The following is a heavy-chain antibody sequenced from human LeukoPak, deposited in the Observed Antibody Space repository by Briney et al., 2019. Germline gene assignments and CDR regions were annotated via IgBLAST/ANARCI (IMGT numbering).Heavy chain of an antibody. CDR1: GYTFTGYY. D-gene: IGHD3-3*01. Sequence: ASVEVSCKASGYTFTGYYMHWVRQAPGQGLEWMGRINPNSGGTNYAQKFQGRVTMTRDTSISTAYMELSRLRSDDTAVYYCARVPTYYDFWSGYYPDWYFDLWSRGTLVTVSS. CDR3: ARVPTYYDFWSGYYPDWYFDL. V-gene: IGHV1-2*06. J-gene: IGHJ2*01. CDR2: INPNSGGT.